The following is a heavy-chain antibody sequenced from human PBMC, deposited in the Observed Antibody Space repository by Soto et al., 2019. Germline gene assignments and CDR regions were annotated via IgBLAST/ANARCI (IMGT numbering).Heavy chain of an antibody. J-gene: IGHJ4*02. CDR1: GFTFDDYA. Sequence: EVQLVESGGGLVQPGRSLRLSCAASGFTFDDYAMHWVRQAPGKGLEWVSGISWNSGSIGYADSVKGRFTISRDNAKNSLYRQMNSLRAEDTALYYCAKDSGLSLGGYYFDYWGQGTLVTVSS. CDR3: AKDSGLSLGGYYFDY. CDR2: ISWNSGSI. D-gene: IGHD2-21*02. V-gene: IGHV3-9*01.